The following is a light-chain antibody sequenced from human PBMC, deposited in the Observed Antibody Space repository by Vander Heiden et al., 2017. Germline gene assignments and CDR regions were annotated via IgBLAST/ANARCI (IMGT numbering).Light chain of an antibody. J-gene: IGKJ3*01. Sequence: DIQMTQSPSSLSASVGDRVTITCRASQSISSYLNWYQQKPGKAPKLLIYAASSLQSGVPSRFSGSGSGTDFTLTISSLQPEDFASYYGQQNDSTPPFTFGHGTKVDIK. V-gene: IGKV1-39*01. CDR1: QSISSY. CDR2: AAS. CDR3: QQNDSTPPFT.